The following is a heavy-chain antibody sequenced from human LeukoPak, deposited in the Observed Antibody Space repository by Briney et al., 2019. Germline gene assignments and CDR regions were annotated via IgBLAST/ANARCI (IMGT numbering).Heavy chain of an antibody. V-gene: IGHV3-30-3*01. Sequence: PGRSLRLSCEASGFTFRDYAMHWVRQAPDKGLEWVAVVVYDGTNEYDAESVKGRFIVSRDNVKNTLFLQMDSLRVEDTAVYYCAKDDYGMDVWGQGTTVTVSS. J-gene: IGHJ6*02. CDR3: AKDDYGMDV. CDR1: GFTFRDYA. CDR2: VVYDGTNE.